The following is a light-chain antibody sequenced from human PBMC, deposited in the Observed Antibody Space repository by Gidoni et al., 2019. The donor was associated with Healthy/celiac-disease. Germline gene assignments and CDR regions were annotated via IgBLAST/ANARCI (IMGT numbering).Light chain of an antibody. J-gene: IGLJ2*01. V-gene: IGLV3-21*02. Sequence: SYVLTQPPAVSVAPGQTARITCGGNNIGSKSVHWYQQKPGQAPVLVVYDDSARPSGIPVRFSGSTSGNTATLTIRRVEAGDEADYYCQVWDSSSDHVVFGGGTKLTVL. CDR1: NIGSKS. CDR2: DDS. CDR3: QVWDSSSDHVV.